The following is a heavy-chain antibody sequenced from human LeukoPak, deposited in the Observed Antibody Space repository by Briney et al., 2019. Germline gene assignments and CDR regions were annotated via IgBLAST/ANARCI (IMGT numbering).Heavy chain of an antibody. J-gene: IGHJ4*02. V-gene: IGHV3-23*01. Sequence: GGSLRLSCVASGVTLSNYAMSWARQAPGKGLEWVSGISSSGSGGNTYYADSVKGRFTISRDNSKNTLYLQMNSLRAEDTAVYYCARLGSQGGVAALDYWGQGTLVTVSS. CDR2: ISSSGSGGNT. D-gene: IGHD6-25*01. CDR1: GVTLSNYA. CDR3: ARLGSQGGVAALDY.